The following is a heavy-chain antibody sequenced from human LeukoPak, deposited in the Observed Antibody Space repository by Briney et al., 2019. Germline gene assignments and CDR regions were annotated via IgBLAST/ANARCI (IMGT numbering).Heavy chain of an antibody. CDR3: ARRGYSYGFSY. CDR1: GGSFSGYY. D-gene: IGHD5-18*01. J-gene: IGHJ4*02. Sequence: SETLSLTCAVYGGSFSGYYWSWIRQPPGKGLEWIGEINHSGSTNYNPSLKSRVTISVDTSKNQFSLKLSSVTAADTAVYYCARRGYSYGFSYWGQGTLVTVSS. CDR2: INHSGST. V-gene: IGHV4-34*01.